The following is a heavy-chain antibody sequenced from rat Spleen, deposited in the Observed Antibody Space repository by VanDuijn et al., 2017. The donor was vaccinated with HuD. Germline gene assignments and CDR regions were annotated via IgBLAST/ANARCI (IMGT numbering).Heavy chain of an antibody. V-gene: IGHV5-31*01. CDR2: ITNTGGTT. CDR3: SREDYNGSYYYFDY. D-gene: IGHD1-12*02. J-gene: IGHJ2*01. CDR1: GFTFSNYD. Sequence: EVQPVESGGGLVQPGRSLKLSCEASGFTFSNYDMAWVRQTPGKGLEWVASITNTGGTTYYPDSVKGRFTISRDNAKSTLYLQMHSLRSEDTATYYCSREDYNGSYYYFDYWGQGVMVTVSS.